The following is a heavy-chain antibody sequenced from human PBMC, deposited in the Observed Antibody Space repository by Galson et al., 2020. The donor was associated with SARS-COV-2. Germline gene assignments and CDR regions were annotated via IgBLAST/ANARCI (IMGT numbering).Heavy chain of an antibody. V-gene: IGHV4-39*07. CDR1: GGSISSSSYY. Sequence: SETLSFTCTVSGGSISSSSYYWGWIRQPPGKGLEWIGSIYYSGSTYYNPSLKSRVTISVDTSKNQFSLKLSSVTAADTAVYYWARDLGYCTGGVCYTGGNYFDYWGQGTLVTVSS. CDR2: IYYSGST. J-gene: IGHJ4*02. D-gene: IGHD2-8*02. CDR3: ARDLGYCTGGVCYTGGNYFDY.